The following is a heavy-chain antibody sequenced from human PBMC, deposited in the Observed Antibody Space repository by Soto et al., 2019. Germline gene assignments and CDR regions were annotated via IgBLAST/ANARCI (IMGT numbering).Heavy chain of an antibody. J-gene: IGHJ5*02. CDR3: AREVDTAMVMDP. CDR1: GGSISSGGYY. CDR2: IYYSGST. Sequence: SETLSLTCTVSGGSISSGGYYWSWIRQHPGKGLEWIGYIYYSGSTYYNPSLKSRVTISVDTSKNQFSLKLSSVTAADTAVYYCAREVDTAMVMDPWGQGTLVTVSS. D-gene: IGHD5-18*01. V-gene: IGHV4-31*03.